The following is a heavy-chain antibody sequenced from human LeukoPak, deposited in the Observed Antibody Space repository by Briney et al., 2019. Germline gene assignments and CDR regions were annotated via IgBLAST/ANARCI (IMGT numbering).Heavy chain of an antibody. D-gene: IGHD4-17*01. CDR3: ARHRGTVTTAPILYGMDV. Sequence: SETLSLTCTVSGASISSHYWSWIRQPPGKGLEWIAYISYSGSTNYNPSLKSRVTISVDTSKNQFSLKMISVTAADTAVYYCARHRGTVTTAPILYGMDVWGQGTTVTVSS. CDR1: GASISSHY. J-gene: IGHJ6*02. V-gene: IGHV4-59*11. CDR2: ISYSGST.